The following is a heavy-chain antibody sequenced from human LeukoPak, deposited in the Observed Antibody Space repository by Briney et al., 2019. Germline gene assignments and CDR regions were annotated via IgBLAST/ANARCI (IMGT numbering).Heavy chain of an antibody. Sequence: SVKVSCKASGSTFTSYGISWVRQAPGQGLEWMGGIIPIFGTANYAQKFQGRVTITADESTSTAYMELSSLRSEDTAVYYCARGGIAAAGTRGWFDPRGQGTLVTVSS. CDR2: IIPIFGTA. V-gene: IGHV1-69*13. CDR3: ARGGIAAAGTRGWFDP. J-gene: IGHJ5*02. D-gene: IGHD6-13*01. CDR1: GSTFTSYG.